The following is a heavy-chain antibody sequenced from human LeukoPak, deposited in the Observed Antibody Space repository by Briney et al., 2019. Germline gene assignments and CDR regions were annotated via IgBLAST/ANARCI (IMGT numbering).Heavy chain of an antibody. J-gene: IGHJ3*02. CDR3: ARERVQGGGAFDI. CDR1: GGSIGSYY. Sequence: PSETLSLTCIVSGGSIGSYYWSWIRQPPGKGLEWIAYIYSSGSTKSNPSLKSRVTISVDTSKNQFSLKLTSVTAADTAVYYCARERVQGGGAFDIWGQGTMVTVSS. V-gene: IGHV4-59*01. CDR2: IYSSGST. D-gene: IGHD1-1*01.